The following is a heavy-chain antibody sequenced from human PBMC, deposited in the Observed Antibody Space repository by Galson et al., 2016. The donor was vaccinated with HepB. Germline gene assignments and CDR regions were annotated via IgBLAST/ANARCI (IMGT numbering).Heavy chain of an antibody. CDR2: LSPSGTST. Sequence: SLRLSCAASRFTFSSYGMSWVRQAPGKGLEWVSGLSPSGTSTHYADSVKGRLRISRDNSKTTLYLRMNSLRVEDTALYYCARDQRWLQFGKDAFDLWGQGTFVIVSS. J-gene: IGHJ3*01. CDR1: RFTFSSYG. V-gene: IGHV3-23*01. CDR3: ARDQRWLQFGKDAFDL. D-gene: IGHD5-24*01.